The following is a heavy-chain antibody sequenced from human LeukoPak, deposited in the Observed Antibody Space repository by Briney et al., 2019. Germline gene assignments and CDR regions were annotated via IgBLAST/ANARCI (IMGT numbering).Heavy chain of an antibody. CDR2: ITSSSSYI. J-gene: IGHJ4*02. CDR3: ARAIFSSGWYLIDY. V-gene: IGHV3-21*01. CDR1: GFPSSSHN. Sequence: GGSLRLSCAASGFPSSSHNMNWVRQAPGKGLEWVSYITSSSSYIYYADSVKGRFTISRDNAKNSLYLQMDSLRAEDTAVYYCARAIFSSGWYLIDYWGQGTLVTISS. D-gene: IGHD6-19*01.